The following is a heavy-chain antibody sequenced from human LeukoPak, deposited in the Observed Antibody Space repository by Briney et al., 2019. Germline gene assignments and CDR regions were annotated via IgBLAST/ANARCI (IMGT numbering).Heavy chain of an antibody. J-gene: IGHJ4*02. D-gene: IGHD2-15*01. CDR3: SVAGS. Sequence: SETLSLTCTVTVSGDSVSSKSWSWIRQPPGKGLERIGYIYTSGRTSYKPSLRSRVTISVDTSKNQFSLTLSSVTAADTAVYYCSVAGSWGQGTLVTVSS. V-gene: IGHV4-4*09. CDR1: GDSVSSKS. CDR2: IYTSGRT.